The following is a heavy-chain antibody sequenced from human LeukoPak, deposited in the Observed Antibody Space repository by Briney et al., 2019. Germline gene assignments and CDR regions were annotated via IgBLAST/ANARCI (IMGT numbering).Heavy chain of an antibody. J-gene: IGHJ4*02. CDR3: ARAPGPYCGGDCQGPFDY. V-gene: IGHV4-59*01. D-gene: IGHD2-21*02. Sequence: SETLSLTCTVSGGSISSYYWSWIRQPPGKGLEWIGYIYYSGSTNYNPSLKSRVTISVDTSKSQFSLKLSSVTAADTAVYYCARAPGPYCGGDCQGPFDYWGQGTLVTVSS. CDR1: GGSISSYY. CDR2: IYYSGST.